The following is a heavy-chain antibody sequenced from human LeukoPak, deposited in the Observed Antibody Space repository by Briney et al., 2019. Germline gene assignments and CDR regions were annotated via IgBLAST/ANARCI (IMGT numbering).Heavy chain of an antibody. Sequence: PGGSLRLSCAASGFTFSSYAMHWVRQAPGKGLEWVAVISYDGSNKYYADSVKGRFTISRDNSKNTLYLQMNSLRAEDTAVYYCARDPAVLRYFDWTFDYWGQGTLVTVSS. CDR3: ARDPAVLRYFDWTFDY. J-gene: IGHJ4*02. CDR1: GFTFSSYA. CDR2: ISYDGSNK. D-gene: IGHD3-9*01. V-gene: IGHV3-30-3*01.